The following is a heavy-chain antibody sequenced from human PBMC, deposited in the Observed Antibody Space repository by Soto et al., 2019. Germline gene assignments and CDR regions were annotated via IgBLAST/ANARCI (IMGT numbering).Heavy chain of an antibody. CDR2: ISYDGSDK. Sequence: QVQLVASGGGGVQPGRSLRLSCAASGFTFNNYGIHWVRQAPGKGLEWVALISYDGSDKYYADSVKGRFTISRDNSKNTLNRQMNGLRDEDTAVYFCAKDRYSSVIRGVIDYWGQGALLTVSS. CDR3: AKDRYSSVIRGVIDY. D-gene: IGHD3-10*01. J-gene: IGHJ4*02. CDR1: GFTFNNYG. V-gene: IGHV3-30*18.